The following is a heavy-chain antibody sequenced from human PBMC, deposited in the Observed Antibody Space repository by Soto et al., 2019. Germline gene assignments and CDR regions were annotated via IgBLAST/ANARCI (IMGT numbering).Heavy chain of an antibody. CDR2: INANSGDT. D-gene: IGHD6-19*01. CDR3: ARGGALDGTSPPFNH. J-gene: IGHJ4*02. Sequence: ASVKVSCKASGYTFSGHYMHWIRQAPGQGPEWLGWINANSGDTDRAPKFQDRLTMTRDTSISTAYMELSRLRSDDTTVYYCARGGALDGTSPPFNHWGQGTLVTVSS. V-gene: IGHV1-2*02. CDR1: GYTFSGHY.